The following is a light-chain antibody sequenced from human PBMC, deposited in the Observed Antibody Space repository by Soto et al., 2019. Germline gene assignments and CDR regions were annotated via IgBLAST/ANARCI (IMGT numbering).Light chain of an antibody. J-gene: IGKJ3*01. CDR3: QQYNTDSLFT. V-gene: IGKV1-5*03. Sequence: DIQMTQSPSTLSASVGDRVTITCRAIQSISSWLAWYQQKPGKAPKLLIYKASTLETGVPSRFSGSGSGTQFTLTISSLQPDDFATYYCQQYNTDSLFTFGPGT. CDR2: KAS. CDR1: QSISSW.